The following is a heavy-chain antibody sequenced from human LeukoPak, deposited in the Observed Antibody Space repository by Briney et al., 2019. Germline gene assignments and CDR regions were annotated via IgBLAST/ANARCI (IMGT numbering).Heavy chain of an antibody. V-gene: IGHV4-39*01. D-gene: IGHD2/OR15-2a*01. Sequence: PSETLSLTCTVSGGSISSSSYYWGWIRQPPGKGLEWIGSIYYSGSTYYNPSLKSRVTISVDTSKNQFSLKLSSVTAADTAVYYWARYYGTVDYWGQGTLVTVSS. CDR1: GGSISSSSYY. CDR3: ARYYGTVDY. CDR2: IYYSGST. J-gene: IGHJ4*02.